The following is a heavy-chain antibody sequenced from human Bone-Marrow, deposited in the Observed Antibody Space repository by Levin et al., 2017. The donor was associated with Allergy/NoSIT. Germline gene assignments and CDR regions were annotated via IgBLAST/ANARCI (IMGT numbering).Heavy chain of an antibody. D-gene: IGHD3-10*01. CDR1: GFTFSNYA. CDR2: ISGSGDST. Sequence: GESLKISCAASGFTFSNYAMSWVRQAPGKGLEWVSGISGSGDSTYDGDSVKGRFTISRDNSKNTLYLQMNSLRAEDTAVYCCAKDRDFYGSGSLGNWGQGTLVTVSS. J-gene: IGHJ4*02. V-gene: IGHV3-23*01. CDR3: AKDRDFYGSGSLGN.